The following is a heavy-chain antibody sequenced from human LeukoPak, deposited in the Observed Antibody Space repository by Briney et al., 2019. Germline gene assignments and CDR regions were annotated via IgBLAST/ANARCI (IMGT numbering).Heavy chain of an antibody. J-gene: IGHJ6*03. CDR2: IIPILGIA. CDR3: ASRLGPGDYYYYMDV. CDR1: GYTFTNYY. D-gene: IGHD1-26*01. V-gene: IGHV1-69*10. Sequence: ASVKVSCKASGYTFTNYYMYWVRQTPGQGLEWMGWIIPILGIANYAQKFQGRVTITADKSTSTAYMELSSLRSEDTAVYYCASRLGPGDYYYYMDVWGKGTTVTVSS.